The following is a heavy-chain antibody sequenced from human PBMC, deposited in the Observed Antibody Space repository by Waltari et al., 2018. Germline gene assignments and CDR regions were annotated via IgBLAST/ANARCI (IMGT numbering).Heavy chain of an antibody. D-gene: IGHD4-17*01. CDR3: AKGPDPVSLPCDY. CDR2: IGGSGGRT. V-gene: IGHV3-23*01. Sequence: EVQLLESGGGLVQPGGSLRLSCAASGFTFSSYAMSWVRQAPGKGLEWGSAIGGSGGRTYYADSVKGRVTSARDNSKNTLYLQMNSRRAEDTAVYYCAKGPDPVSLPCDYWGQGTLVTVSS. CDR1: GFTFSSYA. J-gene: IGHJ4*02.